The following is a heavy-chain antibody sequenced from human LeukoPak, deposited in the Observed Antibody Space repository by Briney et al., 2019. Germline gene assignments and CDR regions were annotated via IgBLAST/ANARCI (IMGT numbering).Heavy chain of an antibody. J-gene: IGHJ4*02. CDR3: ARDQGIVVVPDALDY. D-gene: IGHD2-2*01. V-gene: IGHV3-30*02. CDR2: IRNDGSNK. Sequence: LPGGSLRLSCAASGFTFSSYGMHWVRQAPGKGLEWVAFIRNDGSNKYYADSVKGRFTISRDNSKNTLYLQMNSLRAEDTAVYYCARDQGIVVVPDALDYWGQGTLVTVSS. CDR1: GFTFSSYG.